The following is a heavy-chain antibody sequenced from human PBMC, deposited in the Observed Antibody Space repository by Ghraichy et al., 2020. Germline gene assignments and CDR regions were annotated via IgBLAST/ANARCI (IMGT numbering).Heavy chain of an antibody. V-gene: IGHV3-49*03. J-gene: IGHJ4*02. CDR3: TRGSITIFGVVIKGFDY. D-gene: IGHD3-3*01. CDR2: IRSKAYGGTT. Sequence: GESLNISCTASGFTFGDYAMSWFRQAPGKGLEWVGFIRSKAYGGTTEYAASVKGRFTISRDDSKSIAYLQMNSLKTEDTAVYYCTRGSITIFGVVIKGFDYWGQGTLVTVSS. CDR1: GFTFGDYA.